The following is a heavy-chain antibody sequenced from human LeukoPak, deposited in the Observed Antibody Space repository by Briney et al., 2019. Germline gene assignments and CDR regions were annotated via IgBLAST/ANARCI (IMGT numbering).Heavy chain of an antibody. CDR1: GFTFSSYA. V-gene: IGHV3-23*01. J-gene: IGHJ4*02. CDR3: AKVTTYYYGSGSYYNL. Sequence: PGGSLRLSCAASGFTFSSYAMSWVRQAPGKGLEWVSAISGSGGSTYYADSVKGRFTISRDNPKNTLYLQMNSLRAEDTAVYYCAKVTTYYYGSGSYYNLWGQGTLVTVSS. CDR2: ISGSGGST. D-gene: IGHD3-10*01.